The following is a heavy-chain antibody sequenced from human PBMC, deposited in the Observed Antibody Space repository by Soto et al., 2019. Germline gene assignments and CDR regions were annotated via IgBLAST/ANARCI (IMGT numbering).Heavy chain of an antibody. Sequence: GGSLRLSCAASGFTFSSYGMHWVRQAPGKGLEWVAVISYDGSNKYYADSVKGRFTISRDNSKNTLYLQMNSLRAEDTAVYYCAKDLMPYYDFWTGYPYYGMDVWGQGTTVTVSS. CDR2: ISYDGSNK. CDR1: GFTFSSYG. CDR3: AKDLMPYYDFWTGYPYYGMDV. D-gene: IGHD3-3*01. J-gene: IGHJ6*02. V-gene: IGHV3-30*18.